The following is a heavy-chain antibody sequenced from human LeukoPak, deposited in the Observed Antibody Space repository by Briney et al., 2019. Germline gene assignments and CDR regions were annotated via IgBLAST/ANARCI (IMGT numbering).Heavy chain of an antibody. Sequence: GGSLRLSRAASGFTFSSYAMHWVRQAPGKGLEWVAVISYDGSNKYYADSVKGRFTISRDNSKNTLYLQMNSLRAEDTAVYYCARETPKSGAIDYWGQGTLVTVSS. V-gene: IGHV3-30-3*01. J-gene: IGHJ4*02. D-gene: IGHD3-10*01. CDR2: ISYDGSNK. CDR3: ARETPKSGAIDY. CDR1: GFTFSSYA.